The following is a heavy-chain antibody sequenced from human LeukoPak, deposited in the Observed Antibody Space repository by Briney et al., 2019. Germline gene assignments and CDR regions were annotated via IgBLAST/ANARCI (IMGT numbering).Heavy chain of an antibody. D-gene: IGHD1-26*01. CDR2: MNPNGGST. V-gene: IGHV1-8*01. Sequence: ASVKVSCKSSGYTFTSYDINWARQATGQGLEWMGWMNPNGGSTGYARKFQGRVTMTRNTSIRTAYMELSSLTSEDTAVYYCVRVQSGSYARYGMDVWGQGTTVTVSS. J-gene: IGHJ6*02. CDR1: GYTFTSYD. CDR3: VRVQSGSYARYGMDV.